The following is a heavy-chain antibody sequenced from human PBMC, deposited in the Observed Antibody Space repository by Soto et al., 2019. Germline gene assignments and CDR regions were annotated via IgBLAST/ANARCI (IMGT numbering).Heavy chain of an antibody. CDR2: IFYSGST. CDR3: ARNEVSADGMYV. CDR1: GGSISSGGYY. D-gene: IGHD1-1*01. Sequence: SETLSLTCTVSGGSISSGGYYWSWIRQHPGKGLEWIGYIFYSGSTFYNPSLKSRIAISVDTSKNQFSLKLSSVTAADTAVYYCARNEVSADGMYVWGQGTTVPVSS. V-gene: IGHV4-31*03. J-gene: IGHJ6*02.